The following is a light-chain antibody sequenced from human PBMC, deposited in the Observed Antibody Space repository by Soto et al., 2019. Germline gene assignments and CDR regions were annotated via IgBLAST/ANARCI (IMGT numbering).Light chain of an antibody. CDR2: EVS. V-gene: IGLV2-8*01. CDR1: SRDVGGYNY. J-gene: IGLJ1*01. Sequence: QSVLTQPSSASGSFGQSVTISCTGTSRDVGGYNYVSWYQQHPGKAPKLMIYEVSERPSGVPDRFSGSKSGNTASLTVSGLQADDEADYYCSSHSGNNYHNVFATGTKVTVL. CDR3: SSHSGNNYHNV.